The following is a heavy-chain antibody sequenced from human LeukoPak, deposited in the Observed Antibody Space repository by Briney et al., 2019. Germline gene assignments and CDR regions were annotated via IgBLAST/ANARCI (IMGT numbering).Heavy chain of an antibody. Sequence: ASVKVSCKASGYTFTSYGISWVRQAPGQGREWMGWIGAYNGNTNYAQKLQGRVTMTTDTSTSTAYMELRSLRSDDTAVYYCARTIFGVAIQNWFDPWGQGTLVTVSS. V-gene: IGHV1-18*01. J-gene: IGHJ5*02. D-gene: IGHD3-3*01. CDR3: ARTIFGVAIQNWFDP. CDR2: IGAYNGNT. CDR1: GYTFTSYG.